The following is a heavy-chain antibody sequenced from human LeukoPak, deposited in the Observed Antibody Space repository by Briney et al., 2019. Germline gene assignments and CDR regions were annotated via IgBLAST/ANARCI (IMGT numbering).Heavy chain of an antibody. D-gene: IGHD3-3*01. Sequence: PSETLSLTCTVSGGSISSSSYYCGWIRPPPGQGLEWIGSIYYSGSTYYNPSLKSRVNISVDTSKNQFSLKLSSVTAADTAVYYCASITLRVLDYWGQGTLVTVSS. CDR3: ASITLRVLDY. CDR2: IYYSGST. J-gene: IGHJ4*02. V-gene: IGHV4-39*01. CDR1: GGSISSSSYY.